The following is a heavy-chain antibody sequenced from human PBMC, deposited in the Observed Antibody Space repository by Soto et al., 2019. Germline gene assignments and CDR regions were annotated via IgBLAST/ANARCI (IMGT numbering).Heavy chain of an antibody. CDR2: IYYRGSA. CDR3: ARGVRFGYYYSHMDL. D-gene: IGHD3-10*01. J-gene: IGHJ6*02. CDR1: GDSVTSVSDY. V-gene: IGHV4-61*01. Sequence: QVQLQESGPGLVKPSETLSLTCTVSGDSVTSVSDYWSWIRQPPGQGLVWIGYIYYRGSADYNPSLGSPVTITIDTSKNQFSLKLTSVTAADTAVYYCARGVRFGYYYSHMDLWGQGTTVTVAS.